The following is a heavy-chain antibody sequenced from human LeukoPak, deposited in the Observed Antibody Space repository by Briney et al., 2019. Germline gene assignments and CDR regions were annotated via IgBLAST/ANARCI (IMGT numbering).Heavy chain of an antibody. V-gene: IGHV4-59*01. J-gene: IGHJ3*02. CDR2: IYYSGST. CDR3: ARASMVRGVIINAGAFDI. D-gene: IGHD3-10*01. Sequence: SETLSLTCAVYGGSFSGYYWSWIRQPPGKGLEWIGYIYYSGSTNYNPSLKSRVTISVDTSKNQFPLKLSSVTAADTAVYYCARASMVRGVIINAGAFDIWGQGTMVTVSS. CDR1: GGSFSGYY.